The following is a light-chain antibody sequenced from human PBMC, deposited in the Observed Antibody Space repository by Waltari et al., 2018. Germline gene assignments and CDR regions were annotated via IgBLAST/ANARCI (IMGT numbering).Light chain of an antibody. CDR2: LGS. J-gene: IGKJ4*01. CDR1: QSLLYRNGFTY. V-gene: IGKV2-28*01. Sequence: DIVMTQSPRSLPVTPGESASISCRSSQSLLYRNGFTYVDWYLQKPGQSPQLLIYLGSYRASGVPDRFSGSGSGTDFTLKISRVEAEDFGVYYCMQSLQTPLTFGGGTKVEIE. CDR3: MQSLQTPLT.